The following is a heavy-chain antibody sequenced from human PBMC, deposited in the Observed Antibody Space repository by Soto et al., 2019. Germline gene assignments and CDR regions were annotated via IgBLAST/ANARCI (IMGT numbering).Heavy chain of an antibody. J-gene: IGHJ4*02. V-gene: IGHV4-34*01. CDR2: INHSGST. CDR1: GGSFSGYY. Sequence: SETLSLTCAVYGGSFSGYYWSWIRQTPGKGLEWIGEINHSGSTNYNPSLKSRVTISVDTSKNQFSLKLSSVTAADTAVYYCARVGSSSLFVYYFDYWGQGTLVTVSS. CDR3: ARVGSSSLFVYYFDY. D-gene: IGHD6-6*01.